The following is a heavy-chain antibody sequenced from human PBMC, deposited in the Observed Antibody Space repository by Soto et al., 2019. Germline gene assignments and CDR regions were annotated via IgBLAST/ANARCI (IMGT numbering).Heavy chain of an antibody. J-gene: IGHJ3*02. CDR2: INPNSGGT. CDR1: GYTFTGYY. D-gene: IGHD1-7*01. V-gene: IGHV1-2*04. CDR3: ARIMTGTKYEGAFDI. Sequence: ASVKVSCKASGYTFTGYYMHWVRQAPGQGLEWMGWINPNSGGTNYAQKFQGWVTMTRDTSISTAYMELSRLRSDDTAVYYCARIMTGTKYEGAFDIWGQGTMVTVSS.